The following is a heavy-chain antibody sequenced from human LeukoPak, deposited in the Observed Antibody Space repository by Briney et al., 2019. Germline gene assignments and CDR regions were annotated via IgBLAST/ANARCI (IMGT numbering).Heavy chain of an antibody. Sequence: SETLSLTCIVSGGSISSSSYYWGWIRQPPGKGLEWIGNIYYSGSSYYNPSLKSRVTISVDTSKNQFSLKLSSVTAADTAVYYCARGLGAMVRGVIIKFDYWGQGTLVTVSS. D-gene: IGHD3-10*01. CDR1: GGSISSSSYY. V-gene: IGHV4-39*07. J-gene: IGHJ4*02. CDR2: IYYSGSS. CDR3: ARGLGAMVRGVIIKFDY.